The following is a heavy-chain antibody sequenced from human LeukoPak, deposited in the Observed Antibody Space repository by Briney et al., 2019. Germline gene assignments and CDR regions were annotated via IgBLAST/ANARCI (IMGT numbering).Heavy chain of an antibody. Sequence: ASVKVSCESSGYTFTNFGVTWVRQAPGQGLEWMGWISTYNANTDYALKLQGRVTMTTDTSTSTAYLELRSLRSDDTAVYYCGIVIVPAAAIDYWGQGTLVTVSS. V-gene: IGHV1-18*01. CDR1: GYTFTNFG. CDR3: GIVIVPAAAIDY. CDR2: ISTYNANT. D-gene: IGHD2-2*01. J-gene: IGHJ4*02.